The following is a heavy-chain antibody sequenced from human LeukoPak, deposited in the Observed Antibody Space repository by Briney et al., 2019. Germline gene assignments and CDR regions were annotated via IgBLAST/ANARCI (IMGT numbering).Heavy chain of an antibody. V-gene: IGHV4-4*07. CDR3: AREPRGRSGSFYMWDY. D-gene: IGHD3-10*01. J-gene: IGHJ4*02. Sequence: SETLPLTCTVSGGSISSYYWSWIRQPAGKGLEWIGRFYTSGSTNYNPSLKSRVTMSVDTSKNQFSLKLSSVTAADTAVYYCAREPRGRSGSFYMWDYWGQGTLVTVSS. CDR1: GGSISSYY. CDR2: FYTSGST.